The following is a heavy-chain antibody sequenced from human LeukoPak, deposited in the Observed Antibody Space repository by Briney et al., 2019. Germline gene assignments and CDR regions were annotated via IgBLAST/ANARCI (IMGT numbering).Heavy chain of an antibody. V-gene: IGHV4-59*01. CDR3: ARLALQEVGTSQTYYLDY. CDR1: GGSISSYY. J-gene: IGHJ4*02. CDR2: IYSSGST. Sequence: SETLSLTCTVSGGSISSYYWSWIRQPPGKGLEWIGYIYSSGSTNYNPSLKSRVTISVDASKNQFSLKLSSVTAADTAVYYCARLALQEVGTSQTYYLDYWGQGTQVTVSS. D-gene: IGHD1-26*01.